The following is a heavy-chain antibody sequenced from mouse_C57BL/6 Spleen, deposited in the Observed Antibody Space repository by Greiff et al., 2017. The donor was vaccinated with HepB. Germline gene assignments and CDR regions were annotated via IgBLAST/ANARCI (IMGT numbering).Heavy chain of an antibody. V-gene: IGHV14-2*01. CDR1: GFNINDYY. D-gene: IGHD5-2*01. CDR2: IAPEDGDT. Sequence: VQLKQSGAGLVKPGASVKLSCTASGFNINDYYMPWVRQRTEQGLEWIARIAPEDGDTKYAPKFQGKATITADTTSNTDYLQLSSLTSEDTAVYYGANTDQGTFYYYAMDYWGQGTPVTVSS. J-gene: IGHJ4*01. CDR3: ANTDQGTFYYYAMDY.